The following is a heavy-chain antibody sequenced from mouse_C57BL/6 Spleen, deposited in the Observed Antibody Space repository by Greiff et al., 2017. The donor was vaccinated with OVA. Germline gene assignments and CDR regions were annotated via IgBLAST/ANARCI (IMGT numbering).Heavy chain of an antibody. CDR3: AKSSGYEAMDY. Sequence: QVQLQQPGAELVMPGASVKLSCKASGYTFTSYWMHWVKQRPGQGLEWIGEIDPSDSYTNYNQKFKGKSTLTVDKSSSTAYMQLSSLTSEDSAVYYCAKSSGYEAMDYWGQGTSVTVSS. CDR1: GYTFTSYW. D-gene: IGHD3-2*02. CDR2: IDPSDSYT. J-gene: IGHJ4*01. V-gene: IGHV1-69*01.